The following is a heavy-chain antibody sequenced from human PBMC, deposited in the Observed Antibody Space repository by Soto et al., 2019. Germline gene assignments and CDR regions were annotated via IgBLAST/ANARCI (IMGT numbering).Heavy chain of an antibody. D-gene: IGHD4-17*01. CDR2: IYYSGST. CDR3: ARAMTTVTTWWFDP. Sequence: SETLSLTCTVSGGSISSYYWSWIRQPPGKGLEWIGYIYYSGSTNYNPSLKSRVTISVDTSKNQFSLKLSSVTAADTAVYYCARAMTTVTTWWFDPWGQGTLVTVSS. CDR1: GGSISSYY. V-gene: IGHV4-59*01. J-gene: IGHJ5*02.